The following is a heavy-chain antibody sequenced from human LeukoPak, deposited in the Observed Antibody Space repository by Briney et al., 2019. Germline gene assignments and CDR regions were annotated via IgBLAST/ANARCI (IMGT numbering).Heavy chain of an antibody. V-gene: IGHV4-38-2*01. J-gene: IGHJ6*03. Sequence: SETLSLTCAVSGHSIKSSYSWGWIRQPPGMGLEWIGSMFHGGSTYYTPSLQSRVSISADTTENRLSLEVRSVTASDTAVYYCARFVPLTGLCRGAKCYYMDVWGKGTMVTVSS. CDR2: MFHGGST. CDR3: ARFVPLTGLCRGAKCYYMDV. D-gene: IGHD1-14*01. CDR1: GHSIKSSYS.